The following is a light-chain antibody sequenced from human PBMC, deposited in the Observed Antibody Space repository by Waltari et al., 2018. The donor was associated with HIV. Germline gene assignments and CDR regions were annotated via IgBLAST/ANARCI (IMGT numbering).Light chain of an antibody. CDR2: DAS. Sequence: EITLTQSQVDLSLSPGDRATLSCRANLTIVNFLGWYQQRPGQSPSLLIYDASKRVTGVPVRFSGSGSGTDFSLIINNIQPEDAALYYCQQRHSWPLSFGGGTKV. CDR1: LTIVNF. J-gene: IGKJ4*01. CDR3: QQRHSWPLS. V-gene: IGKV3-11*01.